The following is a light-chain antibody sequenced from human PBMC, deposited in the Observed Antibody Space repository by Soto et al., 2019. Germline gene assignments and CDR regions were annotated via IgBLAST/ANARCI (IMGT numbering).Light chain of an antibody. Sequence: DIQMTQSPSSLSASIGDRVTITCQANQDISNYLNWYQQKPGEAPKLLIYDASNLETGVPSRFSVSGSGTDFTFTISSPQPEDIATYYCQHYDNRPPFTFGPGTKVDIK. CDR2: DAS. CDR1: QDISNY. J-gene: IGKJ3*01. CDR3: QHYDNRPPFT. V-gene: IGKV1-33*01.